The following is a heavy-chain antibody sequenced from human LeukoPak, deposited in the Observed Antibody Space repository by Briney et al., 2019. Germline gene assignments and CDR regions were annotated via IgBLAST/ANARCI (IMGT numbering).Heavy chain of an antibody. J-gene: IGHJ3*02. CDR2: INSDGSST. CDR1: GFTFSTYW. V-gene: IGHV3-74*01. Sequence: QPGGSLRLSCAASGFTFSTYWMHWVRQAPGTGLVWVSRINSDGSSTTYADSEKGRVTISRDNAKNTLSLQMNSLRAEDTAVYYCTRQQLDAFDIWGPGTMVTVSS. CDR3: TRQQLDAFDI. D-gene: IGHD6-13*01.